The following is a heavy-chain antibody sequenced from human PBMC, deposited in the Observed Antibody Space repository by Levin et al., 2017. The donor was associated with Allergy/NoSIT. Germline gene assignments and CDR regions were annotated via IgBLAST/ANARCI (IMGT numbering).Heavy chain of an antibody. Sequence: SETLSLTCAVSDYSIGNGYHWGWIRQPPGKGLEWIGTISHSGSTYYNASLKSRLTMSVDTSKNQFSLKLSSVTAADTAMYYCTSGYCSVTNCHAGRGVFDFWGQGILVIVSS. CDR1: DYSIGNGYH. D-gene: IGHD2/OR15-2a*01. V-gene: IGHV4-38-2*01. CDR2: ISHSGST. CDR3: TSGYCSVTNCHAGRGVFDF. J-gene: IGHJ4*02.